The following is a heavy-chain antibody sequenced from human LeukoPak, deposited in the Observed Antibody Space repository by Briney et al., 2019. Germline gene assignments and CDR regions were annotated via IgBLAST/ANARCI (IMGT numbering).Heavy chain of an antibody. CDR3: AKSDCGGDGCKLLNY. CDR1: GFTVSSNY. V-gene: IGHV3-23*01. Sequence: GGSLRLSCAASGFTVSSNYMSWVRQAAGKGLEWVSVISGSGGDSTYYAGSVKGRFTISRDNSKDTLYLQMNSLRAEDTAVYYCAKSDCGGDGCKLLNYWGQGTLVTVSS. D-gene: IGHD2-21*01. J-gene: IGHJ4*02. CDR2: ISGSGGDST.